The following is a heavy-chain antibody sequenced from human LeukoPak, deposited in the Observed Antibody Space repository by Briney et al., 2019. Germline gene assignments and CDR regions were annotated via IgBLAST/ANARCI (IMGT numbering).Heavy chain of an antibody. V-gene: IGHV4-34*01. D-gene: IGHD5-12*01. CDR2: INHSGST. CDR1: GGSFSGYY. J-gene: IGHJ6*03. CDR3: ARERYSGYDIYYYYMDV. Sequence: SETLSLTCAVYGGSFSGYYWSWIRQPPGKGLEWIGEINHSGSTNYNPSLKSRVTISVDTSKNQFSLKLSSVTAADTAVYYCARERYSGYDIYYYYMDVWGEGTTVTVSS.